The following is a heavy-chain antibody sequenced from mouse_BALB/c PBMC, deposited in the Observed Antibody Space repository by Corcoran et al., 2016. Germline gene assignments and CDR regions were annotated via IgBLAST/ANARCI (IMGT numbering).Heavy chain of an antibody. CDR2: INTYTGEP. CDR1: GYTFTNYG. D-gene: IGHD2-4*01. Sequence: QIQLVQSGPELKKPGETVKISCKASGYTFTNYGMNWVKQAPGKGLKWMGWINTYTGEPTYADDFKGRFAFSLETSASTAYLQINNIKNEDTATYFCARLGYDYAYFDYWGQGTTLTVSS. J-gene: IGHJ2*01. CDR3: ARLGYDYAYFDY. V-gene: IGHV9-3-1*01.